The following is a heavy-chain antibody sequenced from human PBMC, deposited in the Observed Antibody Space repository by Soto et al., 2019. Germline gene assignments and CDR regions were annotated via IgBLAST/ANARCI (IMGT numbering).Heavy chain of an antibody. J-gene: IGHJ4*02. CDR3: LRSPHSGWVDY. V-gene: IGHV3-74*01. CDR1: GFNFSNHW. D-gene: IGHD5-12*01. CDR2: VKTDGSYT. Sequence: EVQLVESGGGLVQPGGSLRLSCAASGFNFSNHWMHWVRQAPGKGLVWVSRVKTDGSYTNYADSVKGRFTISRDNAKNTLYLQRHSLRADDTAVYYCLRSPHSGWVDYRGPGTLVTVSS.